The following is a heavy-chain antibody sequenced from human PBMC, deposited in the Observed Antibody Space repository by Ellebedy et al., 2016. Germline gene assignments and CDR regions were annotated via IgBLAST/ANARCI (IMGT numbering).Heavy chain of an antibody. J-gene: IGHJ4*02. CDR2: IYPGDSDT. CDR1: GYSFTSYW. V-gene: IGHV5-51*01. CDR3: ARQSAAGYFFDY. Sequence: ASVKVSCKGSGYSFTSYWIGWVRQMPGKGLEWMGIIYPGDSDTRYSPSFQGQVTISADKSISTAYLQWSSLKASDTAMYYCARQSAAGYFFDYWGQGTLVTVSS. D-gene: IGHD3-9*01.